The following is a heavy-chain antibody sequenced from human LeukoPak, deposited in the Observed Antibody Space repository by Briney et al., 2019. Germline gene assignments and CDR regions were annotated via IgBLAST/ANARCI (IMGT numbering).Heavy chain of an antibody. V-gene: IGHV3-7*01. CDR2: MNVDGSDK. Sequence: GGSLRLSCGASGFTFSNHWMGWVRQAPENGLEWVAIMNVDGSDKYHLDSVKGRFTISRDNAKNTLYLQMNSLRVEDTALYYCTRGDGRGRSDGAIWGPGTLVTDSS. D-gene: IGHD5-18*01. J-gene: IGHJ4*02. CDR3: TRGDGRGRSDGAI. CDR1: GFTFSNHW.